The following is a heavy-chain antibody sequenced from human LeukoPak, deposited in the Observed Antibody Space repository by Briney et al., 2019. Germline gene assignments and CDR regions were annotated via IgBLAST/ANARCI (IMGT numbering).Heavy chain of an antibody. CDR3: ARDCGDTAMVIQFLYYYYGMDV. J-gene: IGHJ6*02. Sequence: ASVKVSCKASCYTFTSYGISWVRQAPGQGLEWMGWISAYNVNTNYAQKLQGRVTMTSDTSTSTAYMELRSLRSDDTAVYYCARDCGDTAMVIQFLYYYYGMDVWGQGTTVTVSS. V-gene: IGHV1-18*01. CDR1: CYTFTSYG. CDR2: ISAYNVNT. D-gene: IGHD5-18*01.